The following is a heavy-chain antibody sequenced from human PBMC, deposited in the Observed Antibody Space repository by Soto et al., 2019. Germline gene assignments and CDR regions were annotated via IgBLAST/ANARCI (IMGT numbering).Heavy chain of an antibody. CDR3: ARGGGTILAPLP. J-gene: IGHJ5*02. V-gene: IGHV1-2*02. CDR1: GYTFTGYF. Sequence: GASVKVSCKASGYTFTGYFIHWVRQAPGQGLEWMGWINPNSGATKYAQKFQGRVTMTRDTSISTAYMELTLPRSDDTAIYYCARGGGTILAPLPWGEGTLVTVSS. D-gene: IGHD3-3*01. CDR2: INPNSGAT.